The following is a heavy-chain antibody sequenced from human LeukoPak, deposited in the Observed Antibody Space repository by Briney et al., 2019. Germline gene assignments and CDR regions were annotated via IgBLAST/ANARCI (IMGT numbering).Heavy chain of an antibody. CDR2: INPSGGST. J-gene: IGHJ3*02. D-gene: IGHD3-9*01. V-gene: IGHV1-46*01. CDR1: GYTFTSHY. CDR3: ARVKDILTGYYMGAFDI. Sequence: ASVKVSCKASGYTFTSHYMHWVRQAPGQGLEWMGIINPSGGSTSYAQKFQGRVTMTRDTSTSTVYMELSSLRSEDTAVYYCARVKDILTGYYMGAFDIWGQGTMVTVSS.